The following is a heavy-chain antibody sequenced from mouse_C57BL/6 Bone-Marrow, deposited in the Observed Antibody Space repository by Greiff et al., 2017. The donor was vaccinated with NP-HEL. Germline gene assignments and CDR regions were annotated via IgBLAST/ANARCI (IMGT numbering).Heavy chain of an antibody. D-gene: IGHD1-1*01. V-gene: IGHV1-5*01. Sequence: VQLQQSGTVLARPGASVKMSCKTSGYTFTSYWMHWVKQRPGQGLEWIGAIYPGNSDTSYNQTFKGKAKLTAVTSASTAYMELSSLTNEDSAVYYCTRPYYGSSYYFDYWGQGTTLTVSS. CDR1: GYTFTSYW. CDR3: TRPYYGSSYYFDY. CDR2: IYPGNSDT. J-gene: IGHJ2*01.